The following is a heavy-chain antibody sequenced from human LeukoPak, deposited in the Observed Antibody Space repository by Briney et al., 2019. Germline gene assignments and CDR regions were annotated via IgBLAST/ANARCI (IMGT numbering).Heavy chain of an antibody. Sequence: GGSLRLSCAASGFTFSNAWMSWVRQAPGKGLEWVAVISYDGSNKYYADSVKGRFTISRDNAKNSLCLQMNSLRAEDTAVYYCATNSRGSGWPSTARFDYWGQGILVTVSS. CDR3: ATNSRGSGWPSTARFDY. D-gene: IGHD6-19*01. CDR2: ISYDGSNK. V-gene: IGHV3-30-3*01. J-gene: IGHJ4*02. CDR1: GFTFSNAW.